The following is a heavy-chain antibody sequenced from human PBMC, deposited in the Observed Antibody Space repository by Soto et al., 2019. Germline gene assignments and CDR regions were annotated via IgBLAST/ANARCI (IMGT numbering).Heavy chain of an antibody. V-gene: IGHV4-59*01. D-gene: IGHD3-10*01. Sequence: SETLSLTCTVSGGSISSYYWSWIRQPPGKGLEWIGYIYYSGSTSYNPSLESRVTISVDTSKNQFSLKLSSVTAADTAVYYCARDLRLLWFGELHGGAFDIWGQGTMVTVSS. CDR2: IYYSGST. CDR1: GGSISSYY. J-gene: IGHJ3*02. CDR3: ARDLRLLWFGELHGGAFDI.